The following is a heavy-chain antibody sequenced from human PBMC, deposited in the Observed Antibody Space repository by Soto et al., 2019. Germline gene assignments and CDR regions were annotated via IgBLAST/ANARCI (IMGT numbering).Heavy chain of an antibody. Sequence: GGSLSLSCAASGFTFSSYSMNWVRQAPGKGLEWVSYISSSSSTIYYAESVKGRFTISRDNAKNSLYLQMNSLRAEDTAVYYCARERRDRYYDFWSGYPPEYYYYYYYMDVWGKGTTVTVSS. J-gene: IGHJ6*03. V-gene: IGHV3-48*01. D-gene: IGHD3-3*01. CDR2: ISSSSSTI. CDR3: ARERRDRYYDFWSGYPPEYYYYYYYMDV. CDR1: GFTFSSYS.